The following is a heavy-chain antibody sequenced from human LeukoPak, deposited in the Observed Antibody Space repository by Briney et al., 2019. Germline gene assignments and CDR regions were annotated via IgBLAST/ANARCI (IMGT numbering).Heavy chain of an antibody. CDR1: GFTFSSYA. D-gene: IGHD1-7*01. V-gene: IGHV3-64*01. CDR2: ISSNGGST. J-gene: IGHJ4*02. CDR3: ARGTGTMYTD. Sequence: GGSLRLSCAASGFTFSSYAMHWARQAPGKGLEYVSAISSNGGSTYYANSVKGRFTISRDNSKNTLYLQMGSLRAEDMAVYYCARGTGTMYTDWGQGTLVTVSS.